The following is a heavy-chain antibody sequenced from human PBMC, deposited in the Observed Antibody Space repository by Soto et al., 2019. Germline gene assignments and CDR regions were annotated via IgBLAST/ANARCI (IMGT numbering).Heavy chain of an antibody. CDR1: GFTFSSFA. V-gene: IGHV3-23*01. J-gene: IGHJ5*02. Sequence: GGSLRLSCAASGFTFSSFAMTWVRQAPGKGLEWVSTISSSGGSTYFADSVRGRFTISRDNSKNTLYLQMNSLRAEDTAVYYCAKDEDWFDPWGQGTLVTVSS. CDR2: ISSSGGST. CDR3: AKDEDWFDP.